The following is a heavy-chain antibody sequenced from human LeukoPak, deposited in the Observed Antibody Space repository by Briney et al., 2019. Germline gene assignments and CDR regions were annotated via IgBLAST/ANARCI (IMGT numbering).Heavy chain of an antibody. V-gene: IGHV1-8*03. CDR2: MNPNSGNT. CDR1: GYTFTSYD. CDR3: ARADSSSRGRRDYYYYMDV. Sequence: ASVKVSCKASGYTFTSYDINWVRQATGQGLEWMGWMNPNSGNTGYAQKFQGRVTITRNTSISTAYMELSSLRSEDTAVYYCARADSSSRGRRDYYYYMDVWGKGTTVTVSS. D-gene: IGHD6-13*01. J-gene: IGHJ6*03.